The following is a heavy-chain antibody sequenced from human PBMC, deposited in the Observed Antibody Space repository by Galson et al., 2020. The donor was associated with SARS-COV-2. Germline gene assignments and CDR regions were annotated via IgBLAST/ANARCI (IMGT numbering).Heavy chain of an antibody. J-gene: IGHJ3*02. CDR3: AGEGSSGWTNACDI. CDR2: ILPIFGTA. D-gene: IGHD6-19*01. V-gene: IGHV1-69*13. Sequence: GASVNVSYKASRGTLNSYALSWVRQAPGQGRDWMGGILPIFGTAKYEHNFQGRVTITADESTSTAYMELSSQRSEDTAVYYCAGEGSSGWTNACDIWGQGTMVTVSS. CDR1: RGTLNSYA.